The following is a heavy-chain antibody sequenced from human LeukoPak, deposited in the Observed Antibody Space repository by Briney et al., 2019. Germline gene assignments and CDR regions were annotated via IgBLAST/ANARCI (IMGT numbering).Heavy chain of an antibody. CDR3: ARSTGYSSGWDDAFDI. CDR1: GFTFSSYA. J-gene: IGHJ3*02. V-gene: IGHV3-23*01. CDR2: ISGSGGST. D-gene: IGHD6-19*01. Sequence: PGGSLRLSCAASGFTFSSYAMSWVRQAPGKGLEWVSAISGSGGSTYYADSVKGRFTISRDNSKNTLYLQMNSLRAEGTAVYYCARSTGYSSGWDDAFDIWGQGTMVTVSS.